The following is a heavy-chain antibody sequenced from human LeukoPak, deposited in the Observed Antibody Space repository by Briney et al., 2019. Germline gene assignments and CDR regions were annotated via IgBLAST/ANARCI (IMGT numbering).Heavy chain of an antibody. J-gene: IGHJ1*01. CDR3: AQQVGYCSSGNCYFTY. CDR2: INNDGDST. Sequence: PGGSLRLFCAASGFSFNSYAMSWVRQAPGKGLEWVSAINNDGDSTYSADSVKGRFTVSRDNSKNTLYLQMNSLRAEDAAVYYCAQQVGYCSSGNCYFTYWGQGTLVTVSS. D-gene: IGHD2-15*01. CDR1: GFSFNSYA. V-gene: IGHV3-23*01.